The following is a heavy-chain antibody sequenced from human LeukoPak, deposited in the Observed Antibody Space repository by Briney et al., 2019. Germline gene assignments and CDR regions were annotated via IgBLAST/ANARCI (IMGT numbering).Heavy chain of an antibody. J-gene: IGHJ4*02. CDR1: GFTFSSYA. CDR2: ISYDGSNK. D-gene: IGHD6-19*01. CDR3: ARDPLLWSTGWYMGFDY. V-gene: IGHV3-30*01. Sequence: GVSLRLSCAASGFTFSSYALHWVRQAPGKGLEWVAVISYDGSNKYYADSVEGRFTVSRDNSKNTVYLQMNSLRSEDTAVYYCARDPLLWSTGWYMGFDYWGQGTLVTVSS.